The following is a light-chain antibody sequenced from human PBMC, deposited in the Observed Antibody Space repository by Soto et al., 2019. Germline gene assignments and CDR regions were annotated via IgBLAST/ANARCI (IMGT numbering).Light chain of an antibody. CDR1: ESVRSN. CDR2: GAS. Sequence: EIVMTQSPATLSVSPGERATLSCRASESVRSNVAWYQQKPGQAPRLLMYGASTRATGIPDRFSGSGSGAEFTLTISSLQSEDIAIYYCQQYNNWPPWTFGQGTKVEIK. CDR3: QQYNNWPPWT. V-gene: IGKV3-15*01. J-gene: IGKJ1*01.